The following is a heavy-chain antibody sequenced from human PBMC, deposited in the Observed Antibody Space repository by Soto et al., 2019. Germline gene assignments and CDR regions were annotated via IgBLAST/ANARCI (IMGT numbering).Heavy chain of an antibody. CDR3: AKDFNYPSLLEWFSTLDY. Sequence: EVQLLESGGGLVQPGGSLRLSCAASGFSFSDCAMSWVRQAPGKGLEWVSSISGSGGSTYYADSVKGRFTISRDKSKNKVYLQMNSLRAEDTAVYYCAKDFNYPSLLEWFSTLDYWGQGTLVTVSS. CDR1: GFSFSDCA. CDR2: ISGSGGST. D-gene: IGHD3-3*01. V-gene: IGHV3-23*01. J-gene: IGHJ4*02.